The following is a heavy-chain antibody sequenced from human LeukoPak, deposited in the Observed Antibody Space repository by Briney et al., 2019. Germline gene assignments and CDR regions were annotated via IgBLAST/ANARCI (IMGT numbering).Heavy chain of an antibody. CDR1: GFTFSRSA. J-gene: IGHJ4*02. CDR2: ISHDGSNT. D-gene: IGHD4-17*01. CDR3: ARGKIGYYYGDYDGY. Sequence: GRSLRLSCAASGFTFSRSAVHWVRQAPGKGLEWVAVISHDGSNTDYTDSVKGRFTISRDNAKNSLYLQMNSLRDEDTAVYYCARGKIGYYYGDYDGYWGQGTLVTVSS. V-gene: IGHV3-30*03.